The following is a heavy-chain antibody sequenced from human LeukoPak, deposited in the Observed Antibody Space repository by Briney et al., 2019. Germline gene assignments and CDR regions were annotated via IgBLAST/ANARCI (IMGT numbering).Heavy chain of an antibody. CDR2: FYRGETT. CDR1: GFTVSSSY. D-gene: IGHD2-15*01. V-gene: IGHV3-53*01. CDR3: AREVVSIPSYFES. J-gene: IGHJ4*02. Sequence: GGSLRLSCAASGFTVSSSYMYWVRQAPGKGLEWVSFFYRGETTYYAESVRGRFTISRDISKNTLYLLTNSLIPEDTAVYYCAREVVSIPSYFESWGQGTRVTVSS.